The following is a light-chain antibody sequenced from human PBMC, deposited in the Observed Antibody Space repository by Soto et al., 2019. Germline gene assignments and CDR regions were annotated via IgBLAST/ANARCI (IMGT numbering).Light chain of an antibody. CDR2: GNS. V-gene: IGLV1-40*01. J-gene: IGLJ2*01. CDR3: QSYDSSLWTV. CDR1: SSNIGAGYD. Sequence: QSVLTQPPSVSGAPGQRVTISCTGSSSNIGAGYDVHWYQQLPGTAPKLLIHGNSNRPSGVPDRFSGSKSGTSASLAITGLQAEDEADYSCQSYDSSLWTVFGGGTKLTVL.